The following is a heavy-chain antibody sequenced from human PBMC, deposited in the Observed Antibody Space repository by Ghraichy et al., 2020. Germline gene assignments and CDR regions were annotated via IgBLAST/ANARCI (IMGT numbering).Heavy chain of an antibody. Sequence: ASVKVSCKTARAHFCTPATFRELVCRLLLDKKKGWIRPNNGNTKFAEEFQGRLTMTTDRSTSTVYMELRGLRSDDTAVYYCARAFPDSDFWSAVDRASSYYVMDLWGQGTTVTVSS. V-gene: IGHV1-18*01. CDR3: ARAFPDSDFWSAVDRASSYYVMDL. D-gene: IGHD3-3*01. CDR2: IRPNNGNT. J-gene: IGHJ6*02. CDR1: RAHFCTPA.